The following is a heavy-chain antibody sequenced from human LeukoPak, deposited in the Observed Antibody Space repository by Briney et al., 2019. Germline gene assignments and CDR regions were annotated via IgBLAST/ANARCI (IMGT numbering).Heavy chain of an antibody. CDR1: GGXVSSGSYY. V-gene: IGHV4-61*01. D-gene: IGHD4-17*01. CDR3: ARQDYDSDGVDV. CDR2: IYYSGST. Sequence: SETLSLTCTVSGGXVSSGSYYWSWIRQPPGKGLEWIGYIYYSGSTNYNPSLKSRVTISVDTSKNQFSLKLSSVTAADTAVYYCARQDYDSDGVDVWGQGTTVTVSS. J-gene: IGHJ6*02.